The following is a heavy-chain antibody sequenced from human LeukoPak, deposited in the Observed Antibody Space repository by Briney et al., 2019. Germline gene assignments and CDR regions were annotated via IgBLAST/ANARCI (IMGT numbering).Heavy chain of an antibody. V-gene: IGHV4-59*01. CDR1: GGSISSYY. CDR2: IYYSGST. Sequence: PSETLSLTCTVSGGSISSYYWSWIRQPPGKGLEWIGYIYYSGSTSYNPSLKSRVTISVDTSKNQSSLKLSSVTAADTAVYYCARGVGSPPPGYWGQGTLVTVSS. CDR3: ARGVGSPPPGY. J-gene: IGHJ4*02.